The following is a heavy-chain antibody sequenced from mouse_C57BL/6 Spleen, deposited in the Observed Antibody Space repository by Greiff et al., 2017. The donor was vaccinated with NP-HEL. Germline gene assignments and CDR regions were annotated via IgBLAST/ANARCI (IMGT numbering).Heavy chain of an antibody. CDR2: ISSGGSYT. D-gene: IGHD1-1*01. J-gene: IGHJ4*01. CDR1: GFTFSSYG. V-gene: IGHV5-6*01. CDR3: ARHFITTVASGAMDY. Sequence: EVKLMESGGDLVKPGGSLKLSCAASGFTFSSYGMSWVRQTPDKRLEWVATISSGGSYTYYPDSVKGRFTISRDNAKNTLYLQMSSLKSEDTAMYYCARHFITTVASGAMDYWGQGTSVTVSS.